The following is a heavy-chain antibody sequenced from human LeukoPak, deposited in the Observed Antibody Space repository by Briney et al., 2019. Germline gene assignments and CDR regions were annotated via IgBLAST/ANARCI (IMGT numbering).Heavy chain of an antibody. V-gene: IGHV1-8*01. CDR3: ARGPGQSLKGVHWFDH. Sequence: GASVNVSCKASGYTFTSYDINWVRQATGQGLEWMGWMNPNSGNTGYAQKFQGRVTMTRNTSIGTAYMELSSLRSEDTAVYYCARGPGQSLKGVHWFDHWGQGTLVTVSS. D-gene: IGHD3-16*02. CDR1: GYTFTSYD. J-gene: IGHJ5*02. CDR2: MNPNSGNT.